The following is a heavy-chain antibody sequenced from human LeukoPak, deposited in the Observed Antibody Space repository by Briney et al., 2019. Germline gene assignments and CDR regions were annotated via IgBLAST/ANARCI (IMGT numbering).Heavy chain of an antibody. CDR1: GGSISSSSHY. CDR2: IYYSGST. CDR3: ARCENYDILTGYVYYFDY. D-gene: IGHD3-9*01. V-gene: IGHV4-39*07. J-gene: IGHJ4*02. Sequence: SETLSLTCTVSGGSISSSSHYWGWIRQPPGKGLEWIGSIYYSGSTYYNPSLKSRVTISVDTSKNQFSLKLSSVTAADTAVYYCARCENYDILTGYVYYFDYWGQGTLVTVSS.